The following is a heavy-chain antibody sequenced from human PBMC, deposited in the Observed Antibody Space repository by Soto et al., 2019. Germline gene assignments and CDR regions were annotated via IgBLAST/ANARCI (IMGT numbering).Heavy chain of an antibody. V-gene: IGHV1-69*13. Sequence: ASVKVSCKASGGTFSSYAISWVRQAPGQGLEWMGGIIPIFGTANYAQKFQGRVTITADESTSTAYMELSSLRSEDTAVYYCARNRRYYYGSGSYYTYYGMDVWGQGTTVTVSS. CDR2: IIPIFGTA. J-gene: IGHJ6*02. CDR3: ARNRRYYYGSGSYYTYYGMDV. CDR1: GGTFSSYA. D-gene: IGHD3-10*01.